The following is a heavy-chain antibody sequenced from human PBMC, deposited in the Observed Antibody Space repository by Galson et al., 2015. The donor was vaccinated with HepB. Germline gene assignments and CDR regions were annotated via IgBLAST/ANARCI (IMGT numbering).Heavy chain of an antibody. CDR2: ISYDGSNK. CDR3: AKDVGGGGDY. Sequence: SLRLSCAASGFTFSSYGMHWVRQAPGKGLEWVAVISYDGSNKYYADSVKGRFTISRDNSKNTLYLQMNSLRAEDTAVYYCAKDVGGGGDYWGQGTLVTVSS. CDR1: GFTFSSYG. D-gene: IGHD2-15*01. V-gene: IGHV3-30*18. J-gene: IGHJ4*02.